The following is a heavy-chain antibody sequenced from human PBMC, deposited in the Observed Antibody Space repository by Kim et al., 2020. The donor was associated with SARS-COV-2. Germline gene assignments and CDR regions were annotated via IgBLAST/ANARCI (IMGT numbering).Heavy chain of an antibody. CDR1: GFTFDDYA. J-gene: IGHJ4*02. V-gene: IGHV3-9*01. Sequence: GGSLRLSCAASGFTFDDYAMHWVRQAPGKGLEWVSGISWNSGSIGYADSVKGRFTISRDNAKNSLYLQMNSLRAEDTALYYCAKVLLGYCSGGSCSPLDYWGQGTLVTVSS. CDR2: ISWNSGSI. CDR3: AKVLLGYCSGGSCSPLDY. D-gene: IGHD2-15*01.